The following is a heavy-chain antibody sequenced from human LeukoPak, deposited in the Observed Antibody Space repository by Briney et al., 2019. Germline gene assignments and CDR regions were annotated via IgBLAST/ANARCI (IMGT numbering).Heavy chain of an antibody. CDR1: GFTFSSYA. CDR3: AKDLLRSGSWYFDY. CDR2: ISGSGGST. V-gene: IGHV3-23*01. Sequence: PGGSLGLSCAASGFTFSSYAMSWVRQAPGKGLEWVSAISGSGGSTYYADSVKGRFTISRDNSKNTLYLQMNSLRAEDTAVYYCAKDLLRSGSWYFDYWGQGTLVTVSS. J-gene: IGHJ4*02. D-gene: IGHD3-10*02.